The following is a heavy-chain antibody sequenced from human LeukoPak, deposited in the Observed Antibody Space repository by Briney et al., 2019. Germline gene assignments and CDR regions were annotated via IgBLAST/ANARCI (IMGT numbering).Heavy chain of an antibody. D-gene: IGHD3-9*01. Sequence: ASVKVSCKASGYTFTSYDISWVRQAPGQGLEWMGWISTYNGNTNYAQKLQGRVTMTTDTSTSTAYMELRSLRSDDTAVYYCARADYDILTGYYNYYYYGMDVWGQGTTVTVSS. J-gene: IGHJ6*02. CDR3: ARADYDILTGYYNYYYYGMDV. CDR1: GYTFTSYD. V-gene: IGHV1-18*01. CDR2: ISTYNGNT.